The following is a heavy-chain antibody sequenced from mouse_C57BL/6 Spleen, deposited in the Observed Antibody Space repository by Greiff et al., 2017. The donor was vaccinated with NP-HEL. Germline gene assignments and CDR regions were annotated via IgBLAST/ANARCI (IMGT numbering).Heavy chain of an antibody. D-gene: IGHD2-3*01. J-gene: IGHJ2*01. CDR2: ISYDGSN. V-gene: IGHV3-6*01. CDR1: GYSITSGYY. CDR3: AREGIYDGYYAYYFDY. Sequence: EVQLQQSGPGLVKPSQSLSLTCSVTGYSITSGYYWNWIRQFPGNKLEWMGYISYDGSNNYNPSLKNRISITRDTSKNQFFLKLNSVTTEDTATYYCAREGIYDGYYAYYFDYWGLGTTLTVSS.